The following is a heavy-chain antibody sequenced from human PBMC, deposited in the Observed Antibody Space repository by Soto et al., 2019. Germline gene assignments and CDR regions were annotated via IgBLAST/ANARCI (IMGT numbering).Heavy chain of an antibody. CDR1: GFTFSSYV. J-gene: IGHJ4*02. V-gene: IGHV3-23*01. CDR2: ISGSGTT. D-gene: IGHD6-19*01. CDR3: ARYGRGCYLDN. Sequence: EVQLLESGGGLVQPGGSLRLSCAASGFTFSSYVVSWVRQAPGKGLEWVSAISGSGTTYYTDSVKGGVTISRDNSKNTVSLQMNSLGVEDTAVHYCARYGRGCYLDNWGQGTLVTVSS.